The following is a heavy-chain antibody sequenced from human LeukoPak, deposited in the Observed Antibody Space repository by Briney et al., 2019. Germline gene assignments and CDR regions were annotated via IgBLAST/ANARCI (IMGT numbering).Heavy chain of an antibody. CDR2: ISSSGSYI. CDR3: ARGGTYCSGGSCHTRYMDV. V-gene: IGHV3-21*01. D-gene: IGHD2-15*01. J-gene: IGHJ6*03. CDR1: GFTFSKYS. Sequence: GGSLRLSCAVSGFTFSKYSMNWVRQAPGKGLEWVSSISSSGSYIYYADSLRGRFTISRDNAKNSLYLQMNGLRAEDTAVYYCARGGTYCSGGSCHTRYMDVWGKGTTVTVSS.